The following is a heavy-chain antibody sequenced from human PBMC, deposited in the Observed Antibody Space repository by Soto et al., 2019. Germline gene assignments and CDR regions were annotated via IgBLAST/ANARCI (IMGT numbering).Heavy chain of an antibody. CDR2: SSAYNGNT. V-gene: IGHV1-18*01. D-gene: IGHD2-15*01. J-gene: IGHJ4*02. CDR1: GYTFTSYG. CDR3: ARRSGGFYREVIDY. Sequence: QLVQSGAEVKKPGASVKVSCKASGYTFTSYGITWVRQAPGQGLEWMGWSSAYNGNTNYAQNFQGRVTMTTDTSTSTAYMELRSLRSDDTAVYYCARRSGGFYREVIDYWGQGTLITVSS.